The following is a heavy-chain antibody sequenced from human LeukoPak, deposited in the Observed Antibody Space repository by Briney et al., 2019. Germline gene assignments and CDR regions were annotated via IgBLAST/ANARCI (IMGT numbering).Heavy chain of an antibody. CDR3: ASRYYDYVWGSFDY. D-gene: IGHD3-16*01. J-gene: IGHJ4*02. CDR2: ISGSGGST. Sequence: GSLRLSCAASGFTFSSYAMSWVRQAPGKGLEWVSAISGSGGSTYYADSVKGRFTISRDNSKNTLYLQMNSLRAEDTAVYYCASRYYDYVWGSFDYWGQGTLVTVSS. CDR1: GFTFSSYA. V-gene: IGHV3-23*01.